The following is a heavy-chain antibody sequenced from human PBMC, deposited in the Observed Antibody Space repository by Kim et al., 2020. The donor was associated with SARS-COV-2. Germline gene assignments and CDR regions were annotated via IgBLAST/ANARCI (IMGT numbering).Heavy chain of an antibody. CDR3: ARAGPGAMVRGVIIETYYYYGMDV. CDR2: IIPIFGTA. V-gene: IGHV1-69*13. Sequence: SVKVSCKASGGTFSSFAISWVRQAPGQGLEWMGGIIPIFGTANYAQKFQGRVTITADESTSTAYMELSSLRSEDTAVYYCARAGPGAMVRGVIIETYYYYGMDVWGQGTTVTVSS. D-gene: IGHD3-10*01. J-gene: IGHJ6*02. CDR1: GGTFSSFA.